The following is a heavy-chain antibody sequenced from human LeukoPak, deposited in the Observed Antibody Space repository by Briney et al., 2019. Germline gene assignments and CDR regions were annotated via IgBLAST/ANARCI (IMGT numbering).Heavy chain of an antibody. V-gene: IGHV1-2*02. Sequence: ASVKVSCEASGYTFTSYGISCVPQAPGQGRECRGCIDPNSGGTNYAQNLGGRVTMTRDTSISTVYMEERTVISGHTRIFLCVRDDSTSSQNAFDIWGQGTMVTVSS. CDR1: GYTFTSYG. CDR2: IDPNSGGT. J-gene: IGHJ3*02. CDR3: VRDDSTSSQNAFDI. D-gene: IGHD6-6*01.